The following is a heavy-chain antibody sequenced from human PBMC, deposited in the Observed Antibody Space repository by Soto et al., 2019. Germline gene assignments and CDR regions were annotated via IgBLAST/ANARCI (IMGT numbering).Heavy chain of an antibody. V-gene: IGHV4-39*01. CDR3: ERLRIDDYSNFYLEY. CDR2: VYYSGSA. Sequence: SETVSLTCTVSGGSISSTSYSWGWIRQPPGKGLEWIGSVYYSGSAYYNPSLKSRVTISVDTSKNQFSLKLRSVTAADTAVYYCERLRIDDYSNFYLEYLSQRSLVSIYS. D-gene: IGHD4-4*01. CDR1: GGSISSTSYS. J-gene: IGHJ4*02.